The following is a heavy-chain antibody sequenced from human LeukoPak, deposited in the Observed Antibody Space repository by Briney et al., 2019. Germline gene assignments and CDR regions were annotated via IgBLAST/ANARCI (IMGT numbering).Heavy chain of an antibody. CDR2: INYSGSS. CDR1: GGSFSGYY. V-gene: IGHV4-34*01. J-gene: IGHJ4*02. D-gene: IGHD2-8*01. CDR3: ARGEVYLTIPLFDY. Sequence: SETLSLTCGVYGGSFSGYYWSWIRQPPGKGLEWIGEINYSGSSNYNPSLESRVTISVDTSKNQFSLSLSSVTAADTAVYYCARGEVYLTIPLFDYWGQGTLVTVSS.